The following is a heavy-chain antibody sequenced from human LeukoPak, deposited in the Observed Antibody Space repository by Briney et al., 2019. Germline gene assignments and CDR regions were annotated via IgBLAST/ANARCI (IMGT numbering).Heavy chain of an antibody. J-gene: IGHJ4*02. CDR1: GFTFSSYG. D-gene: IGHD5-12*01. CDR2: ISVSVDST. V-gene: IGHV3-23*01. Sequence: PGGSLRLSCAASGFTFSSYGMSWVRQAPGKGLEWVSGISVSVDSTYYADSVKGRFTISRDNSKNTVYLQMNSLRAEDTAVYYCARGSKTAGPTYSFDYWGQGTLVLVSS. CDR3: ARGSKTAGPTYSFDY.